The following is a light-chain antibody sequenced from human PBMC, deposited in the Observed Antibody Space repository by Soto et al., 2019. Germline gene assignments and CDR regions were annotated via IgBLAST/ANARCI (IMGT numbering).Light chain of an antibody. CDR2: GAS. Sequence: EIVMTQSPATLSLSPGERATLSCRASQSVNSMLAWYQQKPGQAPRLLIYGASTRATGIPARFSGSGSGTEFTLTISSLQSEDFAVYYCQKYNEWPLTFGGGTKVDIK. V-gene: IGKV3-15*01. CDR1: QSVNSM. CDR3: QKYNEWPLT. J-gene: IGKJ4*01.